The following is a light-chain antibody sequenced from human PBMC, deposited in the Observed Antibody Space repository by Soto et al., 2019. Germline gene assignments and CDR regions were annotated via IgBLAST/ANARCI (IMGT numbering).Light chain of an antibody. Sequence: DIVMTQSPDSLAVSLGERATINCKSSQSVLYSSNNKNYLAWYQQQPGQTPNLLIYWASTRESGVPDRFSGSGSGTDFTLTISSLQAEDVAVYYCQQYYSTPHTFGQGTRLEIK. CDR1: QSVLYSSNNKNY. CDR2: WAS. CDR3: QQYYSTPHT. V-gene: IGKV4-1*01. J-gene: IGKJ2*01.